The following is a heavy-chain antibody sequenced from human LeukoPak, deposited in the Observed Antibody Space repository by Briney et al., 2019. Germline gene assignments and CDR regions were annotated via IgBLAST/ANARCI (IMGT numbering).Heavy chain of an antibody. V-gene: IGHV4-59*01. CDR1: GGSISSYY. J-gene: IGHJ4*02. CDR3: ARSGVRYYFDY. D-gene: IGHD2-8*01. CDR2: IYYSGST. Sequence: SETLSLTCAVSGGSISSYYWSWIRQPPGKGLEWIGYIYYSGSTNYNPSLKSRVTISVDTSKNQFSLKLSSVTAADTAVYYCARSGVRYYFDYWGQGTLVTVSS.